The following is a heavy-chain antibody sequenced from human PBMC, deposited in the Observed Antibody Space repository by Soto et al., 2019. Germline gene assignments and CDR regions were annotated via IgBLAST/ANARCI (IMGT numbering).Heavy chain of an antibody. CDR2: IRQDGSNK. J-gene: IGHJ6*02. CDR1: GGTCNSYY. V-gene: IGHV3-30-3*01. CDR3: ARDYYRFNSGYGFSMDV. D-gene: IGHD5-12*01. Sequence: GGSLRLSCAASGGTCNSYYMTWVRQDPGKGLEWVANIRQDGSNKYYADSVKGRFTISRDNSKNTLYLQMNSLRAEDTAVYYCARDYYRFNSGYGFSMDVWGQGTTVTVSS.